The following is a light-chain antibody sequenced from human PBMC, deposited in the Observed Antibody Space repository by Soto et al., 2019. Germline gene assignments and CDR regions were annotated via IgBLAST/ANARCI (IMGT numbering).Light chain of an antibody. Sequence: QSVLTQPASVSASPGQSITIPCTGTSSVVGSYNLVSWFQQHPGKVPKLLIYEGTKRPSGLSDRFSGSKSGTTASLTISGLPAEDEAHYYCSSYAGENLYVFGTGTKVTAL. V-gene: IGLV2-23*01. J-gene: IGLJ1*01. CDR1: SSVVGSYNL. CDR2: EGT. CDR3: SSYAGENLYV.